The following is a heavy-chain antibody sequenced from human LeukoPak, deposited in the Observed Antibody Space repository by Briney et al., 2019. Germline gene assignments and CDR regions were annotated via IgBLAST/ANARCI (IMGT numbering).Heavy chain of an antibody. Sequence: GGSLRLSWAASGFTFITYSMNWVRQAAGKGLEWVSSISSSSDYIYYADSVKGRFTISRDNSKNTLYLQMNSLRGDDTAVYYCAAGCSRGGCYSSYFDYWGQGTLVTVSS. CDR3: AAGCSRGGCYSSYFDY. CDR2: ISSSSDYI. CDR1: GFTFITYS. D-gene: IGHD2-15*01. J-gene: IGHJ4*02. V-gene: IGHV3-21*04.